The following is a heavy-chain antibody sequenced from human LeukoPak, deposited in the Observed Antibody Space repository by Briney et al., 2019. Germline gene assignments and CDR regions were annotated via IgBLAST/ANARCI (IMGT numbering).Heavy chain of an antibody. CDR1: GFAFSSYA. CDR3: AKGQYYYGMDV. V-gene: IGHV3-23*01. Sequence: AGGSLRLSCAASGFAFSSYAMTWVRQAPGKGLEWISAVSGSGSTTYYVDSVKGRFTVSRDNSKNTLYLQMNSLRAEDTAVYYCAKGQYYYGMDVWGQGTTVTVSS. D-gene: IGHD4-11*01. CDR2: VSGSGSTT. J-gene: IGHJ6*02.